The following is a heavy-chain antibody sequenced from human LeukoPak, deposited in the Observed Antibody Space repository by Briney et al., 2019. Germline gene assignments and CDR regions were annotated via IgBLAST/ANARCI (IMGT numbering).Heavy chain of an antibody. CDR2: ISSTSSTI. D-gene: IGHD3-22*01. Sequence: GGSLRLSCAASGFSFSTFSMNWVRQAPGKGLEWISYISSTSSTISYGDCVKGRFTISRDNAKNSLYLQMSSLRSDDTAVYYCAIDYYDSSGYSKIFGGQGTLVTVSS. CDR3: AIDYYDSSGYSKIF. CDR1: GFSFSTFS. J-gene: IGHJ4*02. V-gene: IGHV3-48*04.